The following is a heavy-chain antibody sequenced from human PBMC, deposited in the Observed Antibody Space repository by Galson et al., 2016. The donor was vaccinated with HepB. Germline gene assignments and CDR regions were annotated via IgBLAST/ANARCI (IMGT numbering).Heavy chain of an antibody. CDR2: IWYDGSKK. Sequence: SLRLSCAASGITFSIYGMHWARQAPGKGLEWVAVIWYDGSKKDYADSVKGRFTISRDNSKNTLYLQMNSLRAEDTAVYYCTRVRRPWGMGRKDAFDIWGQGTMVTVSS. CDR3: TRVRRPWGMGRKDAFDI. V-gene: IGHV3-33*01. D-gene: IGHD2-8*01. J-gene: IGHJ3*02. CDR1: GITFSIYG.